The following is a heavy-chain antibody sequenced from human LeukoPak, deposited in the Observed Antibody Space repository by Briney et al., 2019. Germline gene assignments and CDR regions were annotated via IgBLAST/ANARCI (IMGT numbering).Heavy chain of an antibody. CDR1: GFTFRSYW. CDR2: ISYDGSNK. CDR3: ARDHTRLVPTFLLSYTGGLRAFDI. D-gene: IGHD3-16*02. Sequence: PGGSLRLSCAASGFTFRSYWMHWVRQAPGKGLEWVAVISYDGSNKYYADSVKGRFTISRDNSKNTLYLQMNSLRAEDTAVYYCARDHTRLVPTFLLSYTGGLRAFDIWGQGTMVTVSS. V-gene: IGHV3-30*03. J-gene: IGHJ3*02.